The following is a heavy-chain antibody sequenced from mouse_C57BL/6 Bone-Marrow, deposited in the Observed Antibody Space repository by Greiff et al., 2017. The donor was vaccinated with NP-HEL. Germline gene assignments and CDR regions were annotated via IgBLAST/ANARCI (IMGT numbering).Heavy chain of an antibody. V-gene: IGHV1-64*01. CDR2: IHPNSGST. J-gene: IGHJ3*01. Sequence: QVQLQQPGAELVKPGASVKLSCKASGSTFTSYWMHWVTQRPGQGLEWIGMIHPNSGSTNYNEKFKSKATLPVDKSTSTAYMQLSSLTSEDSAVYYCALTGAWVAYWGQGTLVTVSA. CDR3: ALTGAWVAY. CDR1: GSTFTSYW. D-gene: IGHD4-1*01.